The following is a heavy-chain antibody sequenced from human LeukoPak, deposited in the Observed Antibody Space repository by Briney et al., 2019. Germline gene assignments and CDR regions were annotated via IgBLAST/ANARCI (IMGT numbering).Heavy chain of an antibody. Sequence: KPSETLSLTCAVYGGSFSGYYWTLIRQTPGKGLEWIGEISPTGDITNYNPSLKSRVTLSVDPSKNQFSLKVTSVTAADTGVYHCTRVPDIIARPCDSWGPGTLVTVSS. CDR1: GGSFSGYY. J-gene: IGHJ4*02. D-gene: IGHD1-1*01. CDR3: TRVPDIIARPCDS. V-gene: IGHV4-34*07. CDR2: ISPTGDIT.